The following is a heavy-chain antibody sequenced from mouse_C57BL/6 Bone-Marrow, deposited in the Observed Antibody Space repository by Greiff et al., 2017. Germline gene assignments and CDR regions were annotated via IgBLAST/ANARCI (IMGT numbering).Heavy chain of an antibody. CDR2: IDPSDSYT. CDR1: GYTFTSYW. CDR3: ARAGGYYGSRDY. J-gene: IGHJ2*01. Sequence: QVQLKQPGAELVRPGTSVKLSCKASGYTFTSYWMHWVKQRPGQGLEWIGVIDPSDSYTNYNQKFKGKATLTVDTSSSTAYMQLSSLTSEDSAVYYCARAGGYYGSRDYWGQGTTLTVSS. D-gene: IGHD1-1*01. V-gene: IGHV1-59*01.